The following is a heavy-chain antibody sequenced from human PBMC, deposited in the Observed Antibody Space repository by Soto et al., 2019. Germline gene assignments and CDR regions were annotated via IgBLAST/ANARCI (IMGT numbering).Heavy chain of an antibody. CDR2: IYWNDDK. CDR1: GFSLSTSGVG. CDR3: AHRPWVNYFDY. J-gene: IGHJ4*02. Sequence: SGPTLVKPTQTLTLTCTFSGFSLSTSGVGVGWIRQPPGKALEWLALIYWNDDKRYSPSLKSRLTITKDTSKNQVVLTMTNMDPVDTATYYWAHRPWVNYFDYWGQGTLVTVSS. V-gene: IGHV2-5*01. D-gene: IGHD3-22*01.